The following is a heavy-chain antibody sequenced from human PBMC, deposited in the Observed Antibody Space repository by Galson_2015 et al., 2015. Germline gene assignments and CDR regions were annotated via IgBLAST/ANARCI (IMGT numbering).Heavy chain of an antibody. CDR3: ARAHRYDLQNFDY. Sequence: SETLSLTCSVSGDSISNYYWSWIRQPPGKGLEWIGYSSYSGDSNYNPSLKSRVTISVDTSKTQLSLKLRSVTAADTAVYYCARAHRYDLQNFDYWGQGILVTVSS. D-gene: IGHD1-14*01. CDR2: SSYSGDS. CDR1: GDSISNYY. J-gene: IGHJ4*02. V-gene: IGHV4-59*01.